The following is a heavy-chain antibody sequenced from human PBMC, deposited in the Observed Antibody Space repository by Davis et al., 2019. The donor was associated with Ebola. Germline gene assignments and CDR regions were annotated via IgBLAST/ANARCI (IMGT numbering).Heavy chain of an antibody. CDR2: ISSSGSTI. CDR3: ARALAVVVAATSTVRPLDY. V-gene: IGHV3-48*03. J-gene: IGHJ4*02. Sequence: GGSLRLSCAASGVTFSSYEMNWVRQAPGKGLEWVSYISSSGSTIYYADSVKGRFTISRDNAKNSLYLQMNSLRAEDTAVYYCARALAVVVAATSTVRPLDYWGQGTLVTVSS. D-gene: IGHD2-15*01. CDR1: GVTFSSYE.